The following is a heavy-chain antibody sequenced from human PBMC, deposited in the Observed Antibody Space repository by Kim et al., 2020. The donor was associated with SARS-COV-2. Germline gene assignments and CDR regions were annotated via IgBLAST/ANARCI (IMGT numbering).Heavy chain of an antibody. J-gene: IGHJ3*02. V-gene: IGHV3-11*06. D-gene: IGHD3-10*01. CDR3: ARDYYGAGSVDAFDI. Sequence: DSVKGRFTISRENAKTSLYLKMNSLGAEDTAVYYCARDYYGAGSVDAFDIWGQGTMVTVSS.